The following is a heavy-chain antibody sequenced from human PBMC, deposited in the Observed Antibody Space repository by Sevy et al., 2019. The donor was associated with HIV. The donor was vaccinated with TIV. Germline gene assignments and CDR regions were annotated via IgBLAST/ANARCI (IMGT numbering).Heavy chain of an antibody. D-gene: IGHD2-2*03. CDR3: TRAGIGSGYCSSTSCSQDY. CDR1: GFTFGDYA. V-gene: IGHV3-49*03. CDR2: IRSKAYGGTT. J-gene: IGHJ4*02. Sequence: GGSLRLSCTASGFTFGDYAMSWFRQAPGKGLEWVGFIRSKAYGGTTECAASVKGRFTISRDDSKSIAYLQMNSLKTEDTAVYYSTRAGIGSGYCSSTSCSQDYWGQRTLVTVSS.